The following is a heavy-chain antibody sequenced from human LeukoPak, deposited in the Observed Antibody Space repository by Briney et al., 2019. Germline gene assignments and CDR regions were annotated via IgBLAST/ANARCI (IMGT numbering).Heavy chain of an antibody. CDR3: ARGHWGLDY. CDR1: GFTFSDHY. CDR2: IYKGGDTI. Sequence: GGSLRLSCAASGFTFSDHYMTWIRQAPGKGLQTVSYIYKGGDTIFYADSVRGRFTISRDNAESSVYLQMNSLSAEDTAVYYCARGHWGLDYWGRGTLVTVSS. J-gene: IGHJ4*02. D-gene: IGHD7-27*01. V-gene: IGHV3-11*04.